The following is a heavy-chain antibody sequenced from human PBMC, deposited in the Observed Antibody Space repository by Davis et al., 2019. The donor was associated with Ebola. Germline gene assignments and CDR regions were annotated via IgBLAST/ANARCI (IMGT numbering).Heavy chain of an antibody. V-gene: IGHV1-46*01. CDR1: GYTFTSYY. D-gene: IGHD5-12*01. J-gene: IGHJ6*02. Sequence: AASVKVSCKASGYTFTSYYMHWVRQAPGQGLEWMGIINPSGGSTSYAQKFQGRVTMTRNTSISTAYMELSSLRSEDTAVYYCARGQANYYYYYGMDVWGQGTTVTVSS. CDR2: INPSGGST. CDR3: ARGQANYYYYYGMDV.